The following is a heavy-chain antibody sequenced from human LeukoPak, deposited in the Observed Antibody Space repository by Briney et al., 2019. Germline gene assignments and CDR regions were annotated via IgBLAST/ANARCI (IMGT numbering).Heavy chain of an antibody. CDR1: GFTFNTYV. CDR3: AKDRVPGDY. J-gene: IGHJ4*02. D-gene: IGHD3-10*02. Sequence: GGSLRLSCAASGFTFNTYVMSWVRQAPGKGLEWVSGLSGTGGSTYYADSVKGRFTIPRDNSKNMLYLQMNSLRAEDTGVYYCAKDRVPGDYWGQGTLVTVSS. CDR2: LSGTGGST. V-gene: IGHV3-23*01.